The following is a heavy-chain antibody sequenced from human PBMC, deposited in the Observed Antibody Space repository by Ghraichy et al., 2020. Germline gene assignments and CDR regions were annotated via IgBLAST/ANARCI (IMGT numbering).Heavy chain of an antibody. D-gene: IGHD3-3*01. CDR1: GFDFSDAW. J-gene: IGHJ4*02. V-gene: IGHV3-15*01. CDR2: IKNSRNDATT. Sequence: GGSLRLSCAASGFDFSDAWMNWVRRAPGKGLEWVGRIKNSRNDATTDYPPPVKGRFIVSRDDSKATLYLQMNSLKTEDTAVYYCTTGTDFWSAYVRGPFDDWVEGTRVTVAS. CDR3: TTGTDFWSAYVRGPFDD.